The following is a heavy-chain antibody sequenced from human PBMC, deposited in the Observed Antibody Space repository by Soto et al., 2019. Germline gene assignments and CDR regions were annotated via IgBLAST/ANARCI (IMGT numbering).Heavy chain of an antibody. J-gene: IGHJ3*02. CDR3: ARKGWPDVFDI. V-gene: IGHV4-30-4*01. Sequence: QVQLQESGPGLVKPSQTLSLTCTVSGGSISSGDYYWSWIRQPPGKGLEWIGYIYYSGSTYYKSSLKSRVIISIDTSKNQFPLKLSSVTAADTAVYYCARKGWPDVFDIWGQGAMVTVSS. CDR2: IYYSGST. CDR1: GGSISSGDYY.